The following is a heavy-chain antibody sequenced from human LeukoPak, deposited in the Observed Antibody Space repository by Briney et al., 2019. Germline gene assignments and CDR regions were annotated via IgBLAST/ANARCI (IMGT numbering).Heavy chain of an antibody. CDR2: INPSGGST. CDR3: ARGGEYYYDSSGYYSPPLGY. J-gene: IGHJ4*02. CDR1: GYTFTSYD. V-gene: IGHV1-46*01. Sequence: ASVKVSCKASGYTFTSYDINWVRQATGQGLEWMGIINPSGGSTSYAQKFQGRVTMTRDMSTSTVYMELRSLRSEDTAVYYCARGGEYYYDSSGYYSPPLGYWGQGTLVTVSS. D-gene: IGHD3-22*01.